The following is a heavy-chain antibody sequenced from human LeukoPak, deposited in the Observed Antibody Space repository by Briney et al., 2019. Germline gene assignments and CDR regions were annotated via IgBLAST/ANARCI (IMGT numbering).Heavy chain of an antibody. CDR3: ARVGLRFLEWFFDY. J-gene: IGHJ4*02. CDR2: ISAYNGNT. D-gene: IGHD3-3*01. CDR1: GGTFSSYA. V-gene: IGHV1-18*01. Sequence: ASVKVSCKASGGTFSSYAISWVRQAPGQGLEWMGWISAYNGNTNYAQKLQGRVTMTTDTSTSTAYMELRSLRSDDTAVYYCARVGLRFLEWFFDYWGQGTLVTVSS.